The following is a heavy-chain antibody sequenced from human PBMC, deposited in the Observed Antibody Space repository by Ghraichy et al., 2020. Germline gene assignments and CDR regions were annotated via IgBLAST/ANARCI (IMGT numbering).Heavy chain of an antibody. V-gene: IGHV3-7*03. CDR3: ARDWDSSGWYGYYYYGMDV. Sequence: GGSLRLSCAASGFTFSSYWMSWVRQAPGKGLEWVANIKQDGSEKYYVDSVKGRFTISRDNAKNSLYLQMNSLRAEDTAVYYCARDWDSSGWYGYYYYGMDVWGQGTTVTVSS. CDR2: IKQDGSEK. J-gene: IGHJ6*02. CDR1: GFTFSSYW. D-gene: IGHD6-19*01.